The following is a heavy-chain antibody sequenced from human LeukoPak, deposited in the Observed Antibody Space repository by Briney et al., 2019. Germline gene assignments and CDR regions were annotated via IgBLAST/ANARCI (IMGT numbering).Heavy chain of an antibody. CDR2: INHSGST. J-gene: IGHJ6*02. V-gene: IGHV4-34*01. Sequence: PSETLSLTCAVYGGSFSGYYWSWIRQPPGKGLEWIGEINHSGSTNYNPSLKSRVTISVDTSKNQFSLKLSSVTAADTAVYYCARDPTYCSGGSCYEESMDVWGQGTTVTVSS. D-gene: IGHD2-15*01. CDR3: ARDPTYCSGGSCYEESMDV. CDR1: GGSFSGYY.